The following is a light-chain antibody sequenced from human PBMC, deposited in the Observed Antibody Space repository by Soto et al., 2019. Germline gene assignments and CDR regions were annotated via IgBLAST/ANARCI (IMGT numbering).Light chain of an antibody. Sequence: DIQMTQSPSTLSASVGDRVTITCGASQSISSYLNWYQQKQGKAPKXLIYAASSLQSGVPSRFSGSGSGTDLTINISSLQPEDGETDDGQQRYSTPITFGQGTRLEIK. V-gene: IGKV1-39*01. CDR2: AAS. CDR3: QQRYSTPIT. J-gene: IGKJ5*01. CDR1: QSISSY.